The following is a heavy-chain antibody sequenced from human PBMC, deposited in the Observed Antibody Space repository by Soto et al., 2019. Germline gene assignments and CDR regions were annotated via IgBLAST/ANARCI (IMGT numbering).Heavy chain of an antibody. J-gene: IGHJ6*02. Sequence: QVQLVQSGAEVKKPGSSVKVSCKASGGTFSSYAISWVRQAPGQGLEWMGGIIPISGTAKYARKFQGRVTITADESTSTAYMELSSLRSEYTAVYYCARAQGSSTSLEIYYCYYYGMDVWGQGTTVTVSS. V-gene: IGHV1-69*01. CDR3: ARAQGSSTSLEIYYCYYYGMDV. CDR2: IIPISGTA. D-gene: IGHD2-2*01. CDR1: GGTFSSYA.